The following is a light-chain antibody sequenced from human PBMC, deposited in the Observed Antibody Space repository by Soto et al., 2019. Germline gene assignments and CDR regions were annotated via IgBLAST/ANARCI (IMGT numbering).Light chain of an antibody. CDR2: DAS. CDR3: QQYNYFYT. J-gene: IGKJ2*01. Sequence: DIQMTQSPSTLSASVGDRVSITCRASQSISSSLAWSQQKLGKAPKLLMFDASRLASGVPSRFSGSGSGAEFTLTISSLQPDDFATYYCQQYNYFYTFGQGTKLEIK. CDR1: QSISSS. V-gene: IGKV1-5*01.